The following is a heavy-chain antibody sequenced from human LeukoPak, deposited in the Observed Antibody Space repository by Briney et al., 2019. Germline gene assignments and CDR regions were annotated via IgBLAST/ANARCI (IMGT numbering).Heavy chain of an antibody. CDR3: ARGHYYDSRGTTPNDY. CDR1: GFTFSSYE. D-gene: IGHD3-22*01. V-gene: IGHV3-48*03. Sequence: GGSLRLSCAASGFTFSSYEMNWVRQAPGKGLQWVSYISSRGSTIYYADSVKGRFTISRDNAKNSLFLQMDSLRAEDTAVYYCARGHYYDSRGTTPNDYWGQGTLVTVSS. J-gene: IGHJ4*02. CDR2: ISSRGSTI.